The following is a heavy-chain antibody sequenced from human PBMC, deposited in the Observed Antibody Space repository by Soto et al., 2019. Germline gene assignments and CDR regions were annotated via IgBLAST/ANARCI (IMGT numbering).Heavy chain of an antibody. D-gene: IGHD2-21*02. CDR3: ARLGGDGFWKSYSPYNLFES. V-gene: IGHV3-48*03. CDR1: GFAFANYE. Sequence: PGGSLRLSCAASGFAFANYEMHWVRQAPGKGLDWVAYINGGGDVKYYADSVEGRFTISRDNAKNALFLQMDNLRAEDTAIYYCARLGGDGFWKSYSPYNLFESWGQGALVTVSS. CDR2: INGGGDVK. J-gene: IGHJ5*01.